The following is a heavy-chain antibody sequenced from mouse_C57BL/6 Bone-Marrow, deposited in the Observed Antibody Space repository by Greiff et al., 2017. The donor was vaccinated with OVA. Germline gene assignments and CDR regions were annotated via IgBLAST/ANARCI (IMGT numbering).Heavy chain of an antibody. J-gene: IGHJ1*03. D-gene: IGHD2-13*01. CDR3: ASYGDWDVDWYFDV. Sequence: EVKVIESGGGLVQPGGSLKLSCAASGIAFSRYWMSWVRRAPGKGLEWIGEINPDSNTINYAPSLKDKFIISRDNAKNTLYLQMSKVRSEDTALYYCASYGDWDVDWYFDVWGTGTTVTVSS. V-gene: IGHV4-1*01. CDR1: GIAFSRYW. CDR2: INPDSNTI.